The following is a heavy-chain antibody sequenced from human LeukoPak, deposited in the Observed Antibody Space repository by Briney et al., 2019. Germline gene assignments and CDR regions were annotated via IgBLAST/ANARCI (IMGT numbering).Heavy chain of an antibody. CDR1: GFTFSSYA. CDR3: AKPRRSGSYWYFDY. J-gene: IGHJ4*02. V-gene: IGHV3-23*01. Sequence: GGSLRLSCAASGFTFSSYAMSWVRQAPGKGLEWVSDISGSGGSTYYADSVKGRFTISRDNSKNTLYLQMNSLRAEDTAVYYCAKPRRSGSYWYFDYWGQGTLVTVSS. D-gene: IGHD1-26*01. CDR2: ISGSGGST.